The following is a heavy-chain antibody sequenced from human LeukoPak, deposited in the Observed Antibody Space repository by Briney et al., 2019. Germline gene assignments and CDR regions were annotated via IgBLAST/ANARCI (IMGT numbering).Heavy chain of an antibody. V-gene: IGHV3-23*01. CDR2: LSGSGGST. Sequence: GGSLRLSCAVSGFSFSSYAMSWVRQAPGKGLEWVSALSGSGGSTYYADSVKGRFSISRDNSKNTLYLQMDSLRAEDTAVYYCAKGFRYCSSTTCYSFDYWGQGTLVTVSS. CDR1: GFSFSSYA. D-gene: IGHD2-2*02. CDR3: AKGFRYCSSTTCYSFDY. J-gene: IGHJ4*02.